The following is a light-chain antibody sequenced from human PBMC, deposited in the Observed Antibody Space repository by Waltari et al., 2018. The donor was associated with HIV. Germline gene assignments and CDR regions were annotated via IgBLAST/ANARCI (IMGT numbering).Light chain of an antibody. Sequence: IQMTQSPSSLSASVGDRVTITCQASQDINKYLNWYQQKSGKAPKLLIYDASNLETGVPSRFSGSGSGTDFTFTISSLQPEDIATYYCQQYNNLPRTFGQGTKLEI. CDR2: DAS. CDR3: QQYNNLPRT. J-gene: IGKJ2*02. CDR1: QDINKY. V-gene: IGKV1-33*01.